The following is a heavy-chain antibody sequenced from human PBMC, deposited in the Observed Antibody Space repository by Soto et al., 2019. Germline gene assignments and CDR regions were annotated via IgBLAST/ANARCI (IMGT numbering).Heavy chain of an antibody. Sequence: QVQLVESGGGVVQPGRSLRLSCAASGFTFSSYGMHWVRQAPGKGLEWVAVISYDGSNKYYADSVKGRFTISRDNSKNTLYLQMNSLRAEDTAVYXCAXXXXXXXXXXXXYFDXWGRGTLVTVSS. CDR2: ISYDGSNK. J-gene: IGHJ2*01. CDR1: GFTFSSYG. V-gene: IGHV3-30*03. CDR3: AXXXXXXXXXXXXYFDX.